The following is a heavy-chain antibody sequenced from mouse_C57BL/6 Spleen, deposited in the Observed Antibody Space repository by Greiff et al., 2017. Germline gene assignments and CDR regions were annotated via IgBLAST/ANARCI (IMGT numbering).Heavy chain of an antibody. CDR3: ARKSNYYGSSYVAMDY. Sequence: QVQLQQPGAELVKPGASVKLSCKASGYTFTSYWMHWVKQRPGQGLEWIGMIHPNSGSTNYNEKFKSKATLTVDKSSSTAYMQLSSLTSEDSAVYYCARKSNYYGSSYVAMDYWGQGTLVTVSS. J-gene: IGHJ4*01. CDR2: IHPNSGST. CDR1: GYTFTSYW. V-gene: IGHV1-64*01. D-gene: IGHD1-1*01.